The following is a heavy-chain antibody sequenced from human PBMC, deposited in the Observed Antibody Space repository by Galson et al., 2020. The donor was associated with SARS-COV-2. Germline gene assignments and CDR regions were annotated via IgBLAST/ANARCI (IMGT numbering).Heavy chain of an antibody. CDR1: GYPFTGSY. Sequence: ASVKVSCKASGYPFTGSYIDWVRQAPGQGLEWMGIINPSGGSTSYAQKFQGRVTMTRDTSTSTVYMELSSLRSEDTAVYYCARVRYYESSGDGTCDLWCQGTMITVSS. CDR2: INPSGGST. V-gene: IGHV1-46*01. D-gene: IGHD3-22*01. CDR3: ARVRYYESSGDGTCDL. J-gene: IGHJ3*01.